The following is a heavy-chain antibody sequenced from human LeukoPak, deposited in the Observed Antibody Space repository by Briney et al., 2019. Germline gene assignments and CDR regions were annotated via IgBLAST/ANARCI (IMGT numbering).Heavy chain of an antibody. V-gene: IGHV4-59*08. CDR1: GASSIGYY. J-gene: IGHJ6*02. CDR2: VYYTGNT. CDR3: AIRSGRNYRGVDV. Sequence: SETLSLICTVSGASSIGYYWHWLRQAPGKGLEWIGYVYYTGNTSHNPPLNSRLTITVDTSKKQFPLTLTSVTAADTAVYHCAIRSGRNYRGVDVWGQGATVTVSS. D-gene: IGHD6-19*01.